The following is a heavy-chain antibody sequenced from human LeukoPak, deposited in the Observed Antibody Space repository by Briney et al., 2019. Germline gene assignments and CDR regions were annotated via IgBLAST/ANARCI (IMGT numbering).Heavy chain of an antibody. CDR2: IYYSGST. V-gene: IGHV4-31*03. CDR1: GGSISSGGYY. Sequence: PSQTLSLTCTVSGGSISSGGYYWSWIRQHPGKGLEWIGYIYYSGSTYYNPSLKSRVTISVDTSKNQFSLKLSSVTAADTAVYYCARRLIAVAGARSSFWEGHFDYWGQGTLVTVSS. D-gene: IGHD6-19*01. J-gene: IGHJ4*02. CDR3: ARRLIAVAGARSSFWEGHFDY.